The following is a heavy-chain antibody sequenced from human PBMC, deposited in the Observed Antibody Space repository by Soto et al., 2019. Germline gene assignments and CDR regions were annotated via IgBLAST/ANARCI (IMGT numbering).Heavy chain of an antibody. J-gene: IGHJ4*02. CDR2: IIPIFGTA. CDR3: ARGYYDSSGYYYGPFDY. CDR1: GGTFSSYA. V-gene: IGHV1-69*13. Sequence: ASVKVSCKASGGTFSSYAISWVRQAPGQGLEWMGGIIPIFGTANYAQKFQGRVTITADESTSTAYMELSSLRSEDTAVYYCARGYYDSSGYYYGPFDYWGQGTLVTVSS. D-gene: IGHD3-22*01.